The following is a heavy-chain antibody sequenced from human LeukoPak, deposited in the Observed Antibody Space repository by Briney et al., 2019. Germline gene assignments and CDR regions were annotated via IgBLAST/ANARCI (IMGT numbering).Heavy chain of an antibody. D-gene: IGHD6-19*01. CDR3: ASGIAVAVNY. V-gene: IGHV3-21*01. CDR2: ISSVGSNI. CDR1: GFSFKSYS. J-gene: IGHJ4*02. Sequence: GGSLRLSCAASGFSFKSYSMNWVRQAPGKGGEGVSSISSVGSNIHYADSVKGRFTISRDDAKNSLYLQMNSLRAEDTAVYYCASGIAVAVNYWGQGTLVTVSS.